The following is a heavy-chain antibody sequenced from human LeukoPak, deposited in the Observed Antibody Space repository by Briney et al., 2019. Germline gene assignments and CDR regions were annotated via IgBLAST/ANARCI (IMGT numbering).Heavy chain of an antibody. Sequence: SETLSLTCTVSGGSISSSSYYWGWIRQPPGKGLEWIGSIYYSGSTYYNPSLKSRVTISVDTSKNQFSLKLSSVTAADTAVYYCARTTYDSSGYDAFDIWGQGTMVTVSS. J-gene: IGHJ3*02. V-gene: IGHV4-39*01. D-gene: IGHD3-22*01. CDR2: IYYSGST. CDR1: GGSISSSSYY. CDR3: ARTTYDSSGYDAFDI.